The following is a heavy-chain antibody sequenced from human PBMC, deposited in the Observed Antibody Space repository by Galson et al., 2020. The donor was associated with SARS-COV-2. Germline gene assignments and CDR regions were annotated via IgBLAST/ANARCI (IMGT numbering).Heavy chain of an antibody. Sequence: SETLSLTCTVSGGSISSYYWSWIRQPPGKGLEWIGYIYYSGSTNYNPSLKSRVTISVDTSKNQFSLKLSSVTAADTAVYYCAMSTRGQSIYDYWGQGTLVTVSS. CDR3: AMSTRGQSIYDY. V-gene: IGHV4-59*01. J-gene: IGHJ4*02. CDR1: GGSISSYY. D-gene: IGHD4-4*01. CDR2: IYYSGST.